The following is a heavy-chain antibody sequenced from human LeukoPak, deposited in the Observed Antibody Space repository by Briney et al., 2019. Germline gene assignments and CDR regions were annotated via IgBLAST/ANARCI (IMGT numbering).Heavy chain of an antibody. CDR1: GGSFSGYY. J-gene: IGHJ3*02. D-gene: IGHD1-26*01. V-gene: IGHV4-34*01. CDR3: ARVRATGAFDI. CDR2: INHSGST. Sequence: KASETLSLTCAVYGGSFSGYYWTWIRQTPGKGLEWIGEINHSGSTNYNPSLKSRVTISVDTSKNQFSLKLSSVTAADTAVYYCARVRATGAFDIWGQGTMVTVSS.